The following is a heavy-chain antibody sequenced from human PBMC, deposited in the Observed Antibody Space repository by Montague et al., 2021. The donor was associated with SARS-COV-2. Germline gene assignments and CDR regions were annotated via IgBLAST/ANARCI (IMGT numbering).Heavy chain of an antibody. CDR2: IYYTGST. D-gene: IGHD4-17*01. CDR1: GGSIGTYY. Sequence: SETLSLTCTVSGGSIGTYYWNWIRQSPGKGLEWLGYIYYTGSTKYSPSLESRVTISMDTSRDQLSLRLKSVTAADTAVYYCARDNYGDWGYYGLDVWGQGTTVIVSS. CDR3: ARDNYGDWGYYGLDV. V-gene: IGHV4-59*01. J-gene: IGHJ6*02.